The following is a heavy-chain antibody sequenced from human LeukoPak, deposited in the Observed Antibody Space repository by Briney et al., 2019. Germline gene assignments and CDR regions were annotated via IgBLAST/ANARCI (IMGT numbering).Heavy chain of an antibody. CDR3: ARESQWELLNPHYYYYGMDV. J-gene: IGHJ6*02. Sequence: SVKVSCKASGYTFTSYGISWVRQAPGQGLEWMGGIIPIFGTANYAQKFQGRVTITADESTSTAYMELSSLRSEDTAVYYCARESQWELLNPHYYYYGMDVWGQGTTVTVSS. V-gene: IGHV1-69*13. CDR1: GYTFTSYG. D-gene: IGHD1-26*01. CDR2: IIPIFGTA.